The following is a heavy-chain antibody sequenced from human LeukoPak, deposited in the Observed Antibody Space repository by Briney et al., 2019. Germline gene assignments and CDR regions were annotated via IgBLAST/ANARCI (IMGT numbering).Heavy chain of an antibody. CDR3: ARSAGIVKRDY. V-gene: IGHV1-2*02. J-gene: IGHJ4*02. Sequence: ASVTVSYMASGYTFTDYYMHCVRQAPGQGLEWMGWINPNSGGTNSAQRFQGRVTMTSDTSISTAYMELSSLRSDDTAVYYWARSAGIVKRDYWVQGTLVTVSS. CDR2: INPNSGGT. CDR1: GYTFTDYY. D-gene: IGHD1-26*01.